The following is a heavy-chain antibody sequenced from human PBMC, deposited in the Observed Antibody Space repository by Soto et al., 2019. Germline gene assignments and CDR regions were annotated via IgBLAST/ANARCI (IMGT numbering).Heavy chain of an antibody. CDR1: GFTFSSYS. J-gene: IGHJ3*02. CDR3: ARDRGNSGYELGAFDI. Sequence: GGSLRLSCAASGFTFSSYSMNWVRQAPGKGLEWVSSISSSSSYIYYADSVKGRFTISRDNAKNSLYLQMNNLRAEDTAVYYCARDRGNSGYELGAFDIWGQGTMVTVSS. CDR2: ISSSSSYI. V-gene: IGHV3-21*01. D-gene: IGHD5-12*01.